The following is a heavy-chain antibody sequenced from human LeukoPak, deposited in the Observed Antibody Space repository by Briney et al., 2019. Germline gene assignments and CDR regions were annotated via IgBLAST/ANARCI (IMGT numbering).Heavy chain of an antibody. V-gene: IGHV4-31*03. CDR2: IYYTGST. D-gene: IGHD3-3*01. CDR3: ARTITIFGALGYFDY. CDR1: GASISSGGYS. Sequence: SETLSLTCTVSGASISSGGYSWSWVRQHPGKGLEWIGCIYYTGSTYYNPSLERRVTISVATSKNQFSLKVSSVTAADTAVYFCARTITIFGALGYFDYWGQGTLVAVSS. J-gene: IGHJ4*02.